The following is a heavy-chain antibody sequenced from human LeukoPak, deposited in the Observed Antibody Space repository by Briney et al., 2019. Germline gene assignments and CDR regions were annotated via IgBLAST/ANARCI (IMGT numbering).Heavy chain of an antibody. CDR3: ANGGVVFGFILVGFPKEANYFDS. V-gene: IGHV3-23*01. CDR1: GITLSNYG. J-gene: IGHJ4*02. CDR2: ISDSGGRT. Sequence: GGSLRLSCAVSGITLSNYGMSWVRQAPGKGLEWVAGISDSGGRTNYADSVKGRFTISRDNPKNTLYLQMNSLRAEDTAVYFWANGGVVFGFILVGFPKEANYFDSWGQGALVTVSS. D-gene: IGHD2-15*01.